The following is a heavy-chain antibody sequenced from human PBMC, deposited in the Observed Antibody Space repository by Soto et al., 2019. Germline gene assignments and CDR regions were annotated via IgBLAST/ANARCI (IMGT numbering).Heavy chain of an antibody. Sequence: QVQLVESGGGVVQPGRSLRLSCAASGFTFSSYGMHWVRQAPGKGLEWVAVISYDGSNKYYADSVKGRFTISRDNSKNPLYLQINSLRAEDTAVYYCANLGYIGYGHLDYWGQGTLVTVSS. J-gene: IGHJ4*02. V-gene: IGHV3-30*18. CDR3: ANLGYIGYGHLDY. CDR1: GFTFSSYG. CDR2: ISYDGSNK. D-gene: IGHD5-12*01.